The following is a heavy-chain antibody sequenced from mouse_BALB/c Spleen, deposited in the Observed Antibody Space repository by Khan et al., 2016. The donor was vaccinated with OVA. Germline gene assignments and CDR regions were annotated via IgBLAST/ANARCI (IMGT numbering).Heavy chain of an antibody. CDR2: INPSSGYT. CDR3: ARDRIDY. CDR1: GYTFSTYW. V-gene: IGHV1-7*01. J-gene: IGHJ2*01. Sequence: QVQLKESGAELAKPGASVKMSCKASGYTFSTYWIHWVKQTPGKGLEWIGYINPSSGYTYYNQTFNEKATLTTDKSSSTAYMQLSSLTSEDSAVYYGARDRIDYWGQGTTLTVSS.